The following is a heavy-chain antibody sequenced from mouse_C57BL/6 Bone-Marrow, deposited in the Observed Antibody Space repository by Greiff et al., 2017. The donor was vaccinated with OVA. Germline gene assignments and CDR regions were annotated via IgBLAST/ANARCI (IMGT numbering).Heavy chain of an antibody. CDR2: INPGSGGT. CDR3: ARWIPITTVVARGFAY. J-gene: IGHJ3*01. Sequence: VQLQQSGAELVRPGTSVKVSCKASGYAFTNYLIEWVKQRPGQGLEWIGVINPGSGGTNYNEKFKGKATLTADKSSSTAYMQLSSLTSEDSAVYFCARWIPITTVVARGFAYWGQGTLVTVSA. V-gene: IGHV1-54*01. CDR1: GYAFTNYL. D-gene: IGHD1-1*01.